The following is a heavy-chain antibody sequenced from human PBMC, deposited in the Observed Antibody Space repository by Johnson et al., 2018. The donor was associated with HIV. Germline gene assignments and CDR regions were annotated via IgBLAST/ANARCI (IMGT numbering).Heavy chain of an antibody. Sequence: VQVVESGGGLVQPGGSLRLSCAASGFTFSSYAMPWVRQAPGKGLEWVAVISYDGSNKYYADSVKGRFTISRDNSKNTLYLQMNSLRDEDTAVYYCARDAEEYCGGDCYLWGLGAFDIWGQGTMVTVSS. CDR1: GFTFSSYA. CDR3: ARDAEEYCGGDCYLWGLGAFDI. D-gene: IGHD2-21*02. J-gene: IGHJ3*02. V-gene: IGHV3-30-3*01. CDR2: ISYDGSNK.